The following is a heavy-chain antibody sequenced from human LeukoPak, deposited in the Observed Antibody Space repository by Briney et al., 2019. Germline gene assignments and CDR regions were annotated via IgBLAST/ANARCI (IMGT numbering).Heavy chain of an antibody. D-gene: IGHD4-11*01. CDR2: ICHDGSSK. V-gene: IGHV3-33*06. CDR3: EKDAQRGFDYSNSLEY. CDR1: GFTFSHYA. J-gene: IGHJ4*02. Sequence: GGSLRLSCSASGFTFSHYAMHWVRQAPGKGLDWVAVICHDGSSKYYADSVKGRFTISRDNSRKTVSLQMNSLRAQDTAVYYCEKDAQRGFDYSNSLEYWGQGILVTVSS.